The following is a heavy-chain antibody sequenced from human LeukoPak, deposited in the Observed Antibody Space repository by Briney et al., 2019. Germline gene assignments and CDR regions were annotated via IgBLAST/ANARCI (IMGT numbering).Heavy chain of an antibody. CDR1: GGSISTGGYY. V-gene: IGHV4-31*03. D-gene: IGHD3-22*01. J-gene: IGHJ6*03. Sequence: SETLSLTCTVSGGSISTGGYYWSWIRQHPGKGLEWIGYISYRGTTYYNPSLKGRVTVSVDTSNNQFSLRLSSVTAADTALYYCARHYDLYYYTDVWGKGTTVTVSS. CDR3: ARHYDLYYYTDV. CDR2: ISYRGTT.